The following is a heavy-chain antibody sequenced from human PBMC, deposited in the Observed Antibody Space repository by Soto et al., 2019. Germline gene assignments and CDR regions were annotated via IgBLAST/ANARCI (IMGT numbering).Heavy chain of an antibody. CDR1: GDTFTSYA. D-gene: IGHD4-17*01. J-gene: IGHJ4*02. Sequence: GASVKVSCKASGDTFTSYAIYWVRQAPGQRLEWMGWINAGNGNTRYSQKFQDRVTITRDTSASTVYMELSSLRSEDTAVYYCATFYGDYVSYWGQGTLVTVSS. CDR2: INAGNGNT. CDR3: ATFYGDYVSY. V-gene: IGHV1-3*01.